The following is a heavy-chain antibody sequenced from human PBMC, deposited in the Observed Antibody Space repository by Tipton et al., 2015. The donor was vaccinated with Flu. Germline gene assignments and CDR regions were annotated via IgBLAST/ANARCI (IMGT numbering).Heavy chain of an antibody. CDR3: AGDYGDLNWFDP. V-gene: IGHV4-61*09. CDR2: IYASGST. D-gene: IGHD4-17*01. Sequence: TLSLTCTVSGGSISSSSCYWTWIRQPAGKGLEWIGQIYASGSTNYNPSLKSRITISPDTSKNHFTLKLSSVTAADTAMYYCAGDYGDLNWFDPWGQGTLVTVSS. CDR1: GGSISSSSCY. J-gene: IGHJ5*02.